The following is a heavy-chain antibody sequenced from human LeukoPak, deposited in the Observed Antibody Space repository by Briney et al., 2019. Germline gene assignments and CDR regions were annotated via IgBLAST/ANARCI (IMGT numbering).Heavy chain of an antibody. J-gene: IGHJ4*02. CDR1: GFTFSSYW. D-gene: IGHD3-22*01. V-gene: IGHV3-7*03. Sequence: GGSLRLSCVASGFTFSSYWMSWVRQAPGKGLEWVANINQGGSEKYDVDSAKGRFTISRDNAKNSLYLQMNSLRAEDTAVYYCAKGADSSGYFGLGDWGQGTLVTVSS. CDR3: AKGADSSGYFGLGD. CDR2: INQGGSEK.